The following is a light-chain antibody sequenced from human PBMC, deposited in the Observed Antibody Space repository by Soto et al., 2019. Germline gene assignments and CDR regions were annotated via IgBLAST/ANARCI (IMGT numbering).Light chain of an antibody. CDR1: QSVSSSF. J-gene: IGKJ4*01. Sequence: DIVLTQSPGTVSLPPGRRAILFCRASQSVSSSFLAWYQQKPGQAPRLLMYGASSRATGIPDRFGGSGAGTDFALTISILEPEDFAVYYWQQYGRSPLTFGGGTKVEIK. CDR3: QQYGRSPLT. CDR2: GAS. V-gene: IGKV3-20*01.